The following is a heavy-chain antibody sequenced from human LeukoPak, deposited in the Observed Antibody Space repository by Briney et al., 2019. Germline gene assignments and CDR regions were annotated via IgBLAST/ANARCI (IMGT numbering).Heavy chain of an antibody. D-gene: IGHD1-14*01. J-gene: IGHJ4*02. CDR3: ARRGLLIRNQNFDY. CDR2: IYHSGST. Sequence: PSETLSLTCAVSGYSISSGYYWGWLRQPPGKGLEWIGSIYHSGSTYYNPSLKSRVTISVDTSKNQFSLKLSSLTAADTAVYYCARRGLLIRNQNFDYWGQGTLVTVSS. CDR1: GYSISSGYY. V-gene: IGHV4-38-2*01.